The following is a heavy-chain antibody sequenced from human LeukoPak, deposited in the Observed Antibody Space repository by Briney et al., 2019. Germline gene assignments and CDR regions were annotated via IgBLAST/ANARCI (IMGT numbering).Heavy chain of an antibody. D-gene: IGHD3-3*01. V-gene: IGHV3-21*01. CDR2: ISSSSSYI. CDR3: AREGVPAALDDFWSGFHYFDY. CDR1: GFTFSSYS. J-gene: IGHJ4*02. Sequence: PGGSLRLSCAASGFTFSSYSMNWVRQAPGKGLEWVSSISSSSSYIYYADSVKGRFTISRDNAKNSLYLQMNSLRAEDTAVYYCAREGVPAALDDFWSGFHYFDYWGQGTLVTVSS.